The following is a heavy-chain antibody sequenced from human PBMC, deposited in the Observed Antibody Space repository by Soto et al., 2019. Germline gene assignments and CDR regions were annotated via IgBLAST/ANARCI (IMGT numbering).Heavy chain of an antibody. CDR2: IWYDGSNK. CDR3: AVPFGAHYYYYYGIDV. CDR1: GFTFSSYG. Sequence: QVQLVESGGGVVQPGRSLRLSCAASGFTFSSYGMHWVRHAPGKGLEWVAVIWYDGSNKYYADSVKGRFTISRDNSKNTLYLQMNSLRAEDTAVYYCAVPFGAHYYYYYGIDVWGQGTTVTVSS. D-gene: IGHD3-10*01. J-gene: IGHJ6*02. V-gene: IGHV3-30*19.